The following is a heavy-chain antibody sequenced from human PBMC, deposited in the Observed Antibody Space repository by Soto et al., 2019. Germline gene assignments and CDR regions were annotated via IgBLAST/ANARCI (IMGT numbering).Heavy chain of an antibody. CDR2: ISANGQGI. Sequence: PGGSLRLSCAASGFTFSINAMSWVRRAPGKGLEWVSAISANGQGIYYADSVRGRFTISRDNSKNTVFLHMDSLRAEDTAVYYCAKDRDYPRDQFHYWGQGTLVTVSS. V-gene: IGHV3-23*01. CDR1: GFTFSINA. J-gene: IGHJ4*02. D-gene: IGHD2-2*01. CDR3: AKDRDYPRDQFHY.